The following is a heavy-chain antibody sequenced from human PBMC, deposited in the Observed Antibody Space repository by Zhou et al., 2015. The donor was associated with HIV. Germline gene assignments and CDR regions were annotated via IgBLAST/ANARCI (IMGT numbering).Heavy chain of an antibody. CDR2: IIPIFGTA. CDR3: ARGPLVGATWWYFDL. Sequence: QDQFVQSGPAVREPGSSVEVSCRTPTGTLKIYGISWVRQAPGQGLEWMGGIIPIFGTANYAQKFQGRVTITADESTSTAYMELSSLRSEDTAVYYCARGPLVGATWWYFDLWGRGTLVTVSS. V-gene: IGHV1-69*12. J-gene: IGHJ2*01. CDR1: TGTLKIYG. D-gene: IGHD1-26*01.